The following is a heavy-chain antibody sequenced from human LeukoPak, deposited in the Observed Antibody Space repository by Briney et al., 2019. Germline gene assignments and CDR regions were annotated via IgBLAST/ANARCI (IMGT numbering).Heavy chain of an antibody. CDR3: ARERSSSSRSFDY. J-gene: IGHJ4*02. V-gene: IGHV3-33*01. CDR2: IWYDGSNK. CDR1: GFTSSSYG. Sequence: GRSLRLSCAASGFTSSSYGMHWVRQAPGKGLEWVAVIWYDGSNKYYADSVKGRFTISRDNSKNTLYLQMNSLRAEDTAVYYCARERSSSSRSFDYWGQGTLVTVSS. D-gene: IGHD6-13*01.